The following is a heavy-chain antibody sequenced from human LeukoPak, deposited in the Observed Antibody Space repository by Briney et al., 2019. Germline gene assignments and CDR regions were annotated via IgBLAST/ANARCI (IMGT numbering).Heavy chain of an antibody. D-gene: IGHD6-19*01. V-gene: IGHV3-21*01. Sequence: GGSLRLSCAAAGFTFSSYSMNSVRQAPGKGLEWVSSISTSSYISHANSVKGRFTISRDNAKPALYLQMNSLRAEDTAVYYCARAPLAVAGYFYYYMDAWGKGTTVTVSS. CDR2: ISTSSYI. CDR1: GFTFSSYS. CDR3: ARAPLAVAGYFYYYMDA. J-gene: IGHJ6*03.